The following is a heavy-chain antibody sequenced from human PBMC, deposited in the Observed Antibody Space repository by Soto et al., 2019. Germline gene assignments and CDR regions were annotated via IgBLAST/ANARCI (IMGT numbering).Heavy chain of an antibody. V-gene: IGHV3-23*01. CDR2: ISGSGGST. J-gene: IGHJ4*02. CDR1: GFTFSSYA. Sequence: EVQLLESGGGLVQPGVSLSLSCAASGFTFSSYAMSWVRQAPGKGLEWVSAISGSGGSTYYADSVKGRFTISRDNSKNTLYLQMNSLRAEDTAVYYCAKDELEFSSGWYNDYWGQGTLVTVSS. CDR3: AKDELEFSSGWYNDY. D-gene: IGHD6-19*01.